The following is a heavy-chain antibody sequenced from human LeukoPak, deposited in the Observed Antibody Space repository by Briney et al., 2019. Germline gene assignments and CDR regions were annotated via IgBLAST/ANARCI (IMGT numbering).Heavy chain of an antibody. V-gene: IGHV3-21*01. J-gene: IGHJ4*02. CDR2: ISSSSSYI. CDR3: ARDREVATRVYYFDY. D-gene: IGHD5-12*01. Sequence: TGGSLRLSCAASGFTFSSYSMNWVRQAPGEGLEWVSSISSSSSYIYYADSVKGRFTISRDNAKNSLYLQMNSLRAEDTAVYYCARDREVATRVYYFDYWGQGTLVTVSS. CDR1: GFTFSSYS.